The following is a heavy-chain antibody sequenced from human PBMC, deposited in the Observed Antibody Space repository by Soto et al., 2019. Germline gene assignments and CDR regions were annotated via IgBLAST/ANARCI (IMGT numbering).Heavy chain of an antibody. V-gene: IGHV4-34*01. J-gene: IGHJ6*02. D-gene: IGHD3-22*01. CDR2: INHSGST. Sequence: SETLSLTCAVYGGSFSGYYWSWIRQPPGKGLEWIGEINHSGSTNYNPSLKSRVTISVDTSKNQFSLKLSSVTAADTAVYYCARARTDHYYDSSGYYLRYYYYYGMDVWGQGNTVT. CDR1: GGSFSGYY. CDR3: ARARTDHYYDSSGYYLRYYYYYGMDV.